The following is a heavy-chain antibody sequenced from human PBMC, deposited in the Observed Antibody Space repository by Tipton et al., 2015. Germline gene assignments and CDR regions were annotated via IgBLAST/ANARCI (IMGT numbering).Heavy chain of an antibody. D-gene: IGHD3-3*01. Sequence: SLRLSCAASGFTFSIHWMYWVRQAPGKGLVWVSRIRADGSSTSYAESVKGRFTISRDNAKNSLYLQMNSLRAEDTAVYYCARDILNDFCSGWPEEYWGQGTLVTVSS. CDR3: ARDILNDFCSGWPEEY. CDR1: GFTFSIHW. V-gene: IGHV3-74*01. CDR2: IRADGSST. J-gene: IGHJ4*02.